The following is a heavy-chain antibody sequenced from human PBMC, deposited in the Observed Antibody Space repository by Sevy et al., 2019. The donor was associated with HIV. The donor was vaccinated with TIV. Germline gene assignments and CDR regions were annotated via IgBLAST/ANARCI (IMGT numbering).Heavy chain of an antibody. CDR3: ARERKVATYYYYYYMDV. Sequence: GGSLRLSCAASGFTFSSYSMNWVRQAPGKGLEWVSSISSSSSYIYYADSVKGRFTISRDNAKNSLYLQMNSLRAEDMAVYYCARERKVATYYYYYYMDVWGKGTTVTVSS. J-gene: IGHJ6*03. CDR1: GFTFSSYS. V-gene: IGHV3-21*01. CDR2: ISSSSSYI. D-gene: IGHD5-12*01.